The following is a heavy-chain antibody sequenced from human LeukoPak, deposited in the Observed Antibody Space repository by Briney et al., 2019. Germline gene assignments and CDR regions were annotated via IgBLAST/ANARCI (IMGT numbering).Heavy chain of an antibody. Sequence: PSETLSLTCAVYGGSYSGYYWSWIRQPPGKGLEGIGEINHSGSTNYNPSLKSRVIISVDTSKNQISLKLSSVTAADTAVYYCARHVFYCSGGSCSSTYGMDVWGQGTTVTVSS. CDR3: ARHVFYCSGGSCSSTYGMDV. CDR2: INHSGST. J-gene: IGHJ6*02. V-gene: IGHV4-34*01. CDR1: GGSYSGYY. D-gene: IGHD2-15*01.